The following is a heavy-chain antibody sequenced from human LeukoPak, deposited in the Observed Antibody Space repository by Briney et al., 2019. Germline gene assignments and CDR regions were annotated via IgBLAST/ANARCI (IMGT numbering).Heavy chain of an antibody. Sequence: PSETLSLTCTVSGGSISSYYWSWIRQPAGKGLEWIGRIYTSGSTNYNPSLKSRVTMSVDTSKSQFSLKLSSVTAADTAVYYCASTLYSSSWYSTYWGQGTLVTVSS. CDR2: IYTSGST. CDR3: ASTLYSSSWYSTY. J-gene: IGHJ4*02. CDR1: GGSISSYY. V-gene: IGHV4-4*07. D-gene: IGHD6-13*01.